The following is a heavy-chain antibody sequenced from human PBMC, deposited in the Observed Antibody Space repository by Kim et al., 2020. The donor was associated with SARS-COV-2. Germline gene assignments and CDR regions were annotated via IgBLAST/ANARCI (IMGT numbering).Heavy chain of an antibody. V-gene: IGHV6-1*01. CDR3: ARSKSGALRGYNREYYYYCMDV. J-gene: IGHJ6*02. D-gene: IGHD5-18*01. CDR1: GDRVSRPTSS. CDR2: TYYRSKWYN. Sequence: SQTLSLTCAISGDRVSRPTSSFNCLMQSPSRGLEWLGRTYYRSKWYNDYAVSVKSRITINPDTSKNQFSLQLNSVTPEDTAVYYCARSKSGALRGYNREYYYYCMDVWGQGTTVTVSS.